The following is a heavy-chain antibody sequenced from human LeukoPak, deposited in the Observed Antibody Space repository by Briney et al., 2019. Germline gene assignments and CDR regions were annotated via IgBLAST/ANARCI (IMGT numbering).Heavy chain of an antibody. CDR1: GFTFSSYW. V-gene: IGHV3-7*03. D-gene: IGHD3-10*01. Sequence: PGGSLRLSCAASGFTFSSYWMSWVRLAPGKGLEWVANIKQDGSEKYYVDSVKGRFTISRDNAKNSLYLQMNSLRAEDTAVYYCARDPLWFGGWYFDYWGQGTLVTVSS. J-gene: IGHJ4*02. CDR2: IKQDGSEK. CDR3: ARDPLWFGGWYFDY.